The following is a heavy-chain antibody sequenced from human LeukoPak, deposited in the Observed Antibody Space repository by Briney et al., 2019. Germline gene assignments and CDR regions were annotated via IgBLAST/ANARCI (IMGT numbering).Heavy chain of an antibody. CDR3: AKDSYYDSSVMDY. Sequence: GGSLRLSCAASGFTFSSYGMHWVRQAPGKGLEWVAVIWYDGSNKYYADSVKGRFTISRDNSKNTLYLQMNSLRAEDTAVYYCAKDSYYDSSVMDYWGQGTLVTVSS. CDR2: IWYDGSNK. D-gene: IGHD3-22*01. CDR1: GFTFSSYG. J-gene: IGHJ4*02. V-gene: IGHV3-30*02.